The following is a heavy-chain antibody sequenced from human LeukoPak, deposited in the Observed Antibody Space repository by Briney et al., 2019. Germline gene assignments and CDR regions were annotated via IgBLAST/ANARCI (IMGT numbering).Heavy chain of an antibody. V-gene: IGHV3-30*04. D-gene: IGHD3-22*01. J-gene: IGHJ3*02. CDR3: AGDSHYYDSSGYYSAFDI. Sequence: GGSLRLSCAASGFTFSSYAMHWVRQAPGKGLEGVAVISYDGSNKYYADSVKGRFTISRDNSKNTLYLQMNSLRAEDTAVYYCAGDSHYYDSSGYYSAFDIWGQGTMVTVSS. CDR2: ISYDGSNK. CDR1: GFTFSSYA.